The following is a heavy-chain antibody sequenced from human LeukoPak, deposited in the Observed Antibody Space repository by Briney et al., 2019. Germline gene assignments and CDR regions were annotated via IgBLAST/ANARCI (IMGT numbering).Heavy chain of an antibody. D-gene: IGHD3-10*01. J-gene: IGHJ4*02. CDR3: AKDRLYGSGSYSDY. Sequence: GGSLRLSCAASGFTFSSYAMHWVRQAPGKGLEWVAVISYDGSNKYYADSVKGRFTISRDNSKNTLYLQMNSLRAEDTAVYYCAKDRLYGSGSYSDYWGQGTLVTVSS. CDR1: GFTFSSYA. CDR2: ISYDGSNK. V-gene: IGHV3-30-3*01.